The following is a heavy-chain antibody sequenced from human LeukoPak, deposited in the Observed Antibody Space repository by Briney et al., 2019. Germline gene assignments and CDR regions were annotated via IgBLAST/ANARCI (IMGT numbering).Heavy chain of an antibody. V-gene: IGHV3-53*01. Sequence: GGSLRLSCAASGFTVSSKFMSWVRQAPGKGLEWVSVIYSGGSTHYADSVKGRFTISRDNSKNTLYLQMNSLRAEDTAVYYCAEYNSDGGYLDYWGQGTLVTVSS. J-gene: IGHJ4*03. CDR1: GFTVSSKF. CDR3: AEYNSDGGYLDY. D-gene: IGHD6-19*01. CDR2: IYSGGST.